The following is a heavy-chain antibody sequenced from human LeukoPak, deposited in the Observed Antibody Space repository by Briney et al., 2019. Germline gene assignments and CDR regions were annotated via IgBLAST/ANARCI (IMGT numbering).Heavy chain of an antibody. CDR3: SGSYLYYYYYYMHV. Sequence: SETLSLTCTVSGGSISSSSYSWGWIRQPPGKGLEWIGSIYYSGNTYYNPSLKSRVTISVDTSKNQFSLKLSSVTAADTAVYYCSGSYLYYYYYYMHVWGKGTTVTISS. CDR2: IYYSGNT. V-gene: IGHV4-39*01. CDR1: GGSISSSSYS. D-gene: IGHD1-26*01. J-gene: IGHJ6*03.